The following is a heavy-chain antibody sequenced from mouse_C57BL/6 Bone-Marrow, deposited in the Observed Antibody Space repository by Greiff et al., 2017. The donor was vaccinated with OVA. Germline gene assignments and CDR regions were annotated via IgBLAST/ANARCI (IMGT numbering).Heavy chain of an antibody. CDR1: GYTFTSYG. J-gene: IGHJ2*01. D-gene: IGHD1-1*01. CDR3: ARRRDYGSSWDY. Sequence: VQLQQSGAELARPGASVKLSCKASGYTFTSYGISWVKQSTGQGLEWIGEIYPRSGNTYYNEKFKGKATLTADKSSSTAYMELRSLTSEDSAVYFCARRRDYGSSWDYWGQGTTLTVSS. CDR2: IYPRSGNT. V-gene: IGHV1-81*01.